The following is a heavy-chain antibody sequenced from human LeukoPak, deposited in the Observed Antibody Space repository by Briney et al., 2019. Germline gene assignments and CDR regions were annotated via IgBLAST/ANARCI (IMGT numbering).Heavy chain of an antibody. D-gene: IGHD2-15*01. CDR2: IDYRGTT. CDR1: GGSISSYY. Sequence: SETLSLTCTVSGGSISSYYWSWIRQPPGKGLEWIGYIDYRGTTNYNPSLKSRVTISVDPSKSQFSLRLGSVTAADTAVYYCARGWGYCSGGNCYFTYFDYWGQGALVTVSS. V-gene: IGHV4-59*01. J-gene: IGHJ4*02. CDR3: ARGWGYCSGGNCYFTYFDY.